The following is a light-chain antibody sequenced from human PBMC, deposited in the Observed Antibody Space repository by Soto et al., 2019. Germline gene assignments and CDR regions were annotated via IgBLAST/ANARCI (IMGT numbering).Light chain of an antibody. Sequence: DIVMTQSPDCLAVSLGERATINCKSSQSVLYSSNNKNYLAWYQQRPGKAPELXIYGASTLQPGVPSRFSGGGSGTHVILTISSLQPEDVATYYCQHYNKAPWTFGQGTKVDIK. V-gene: IGKV4-1*01. CDR2: GAS. CDR1: QSVLYSSNNKNY. CDR3: QHYNKAPWT. J-gene: IGKJ1*01.